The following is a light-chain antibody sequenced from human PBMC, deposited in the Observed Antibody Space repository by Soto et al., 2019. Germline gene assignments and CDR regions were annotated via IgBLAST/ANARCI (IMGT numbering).Light chain of an antibody. V-gene: IGKV3-11*01. CDR1: QSVSSY. CDR2: DAS. CDR3: QQRSNWPPIT. Sequence: EIVLTQSPVTLSLTPGERATLSCRASQSVSSYLAWYQQKPGQAPRLLIYDASNRATGIPARFSGGGSGTDFTLTIDNLEPEDFAIYYCQQRSNWPPITSCQGTRLEIK. J-gene: IGKJ5*01.